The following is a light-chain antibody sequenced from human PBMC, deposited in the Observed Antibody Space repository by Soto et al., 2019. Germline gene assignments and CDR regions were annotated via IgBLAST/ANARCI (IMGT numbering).Light chain of an antibody. CDR3: CSYAGSSTSVV. CDR1: SSDVGSYNL. CDR2: EGS. V-gene: IGLV2-23*01. J-gene: IGLJ2*01. Sequence: QSALTQPASVSGSPGQSITISCTGTSSDVGSYNLVSWYQQHPGKAPKLMIYEGSKRPSGVSNRFSGSKSGNTASLTISGRQAEDEAADYCCSYAGSSTSVVFGGGTKLTVL.